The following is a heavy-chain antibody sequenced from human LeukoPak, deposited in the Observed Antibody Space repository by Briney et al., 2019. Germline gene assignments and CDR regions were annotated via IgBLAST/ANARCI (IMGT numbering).Heavy chain of an antibody. D-gene: IGHD3-22*01. CDR1: DDSISSYY. V-gene: IGHV4-4*07. CDR3: ARDTSTYYYDTSGSYYFDY. Sequence: SETLSLTCTVSDDSISSYYWSWIRQPAGKGLEWIGHIYTSGSTNYNPSLKSRVTMSVDTSKNQLSLKLSSVTAADTAVYYCARDTSTYYYDTSGSYYFDYWGQGTLVTVSS. CDR2: IYTSGST. J-gene: IGHJ4*02.